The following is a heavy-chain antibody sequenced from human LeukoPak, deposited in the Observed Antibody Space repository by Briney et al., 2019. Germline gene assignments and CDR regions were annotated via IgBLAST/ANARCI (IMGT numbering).Heavy chain of an antibody. CDR2: INHSGST. V-gene: IGHV4-34*01. CDR1: GGSFSGYY. D-gene: IGHD3-22*01. J-gene: IGHJ2*01. Sequence: SETLSLTCAVYGGSFSGYYWSWIRQPPGKGLEWIGEINHSGSTNYNPSLKSRVTISVDTSKNQFSLKLTSVTAGDTAVYYCARAYYYEAYWYFDLWGRGTLVTVSS. CDR3: ARAYYYEAYWYFDL.